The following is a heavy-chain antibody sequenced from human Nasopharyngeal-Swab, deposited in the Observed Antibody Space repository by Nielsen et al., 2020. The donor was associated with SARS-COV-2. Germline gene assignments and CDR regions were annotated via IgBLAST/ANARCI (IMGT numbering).Heavy chain of an antibody. V-gene: IGHV1-2*04. Sequence: WVRQAPGQGLEWMGWINPNSGGTNYAQKFQGWATMTRDTSISTAYMELSRLRSDDTAVYYCARSHIVVVTDAFDIWGQGTMVTVSS. J-gene: IGHJ3*02. CDR2: INPNSGGT. CDR3: ARSHIVVVTDAFDI. D-gene: IGHD2-21*02.